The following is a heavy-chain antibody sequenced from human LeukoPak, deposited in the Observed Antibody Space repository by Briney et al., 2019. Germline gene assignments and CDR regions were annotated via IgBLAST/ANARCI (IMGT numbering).Heavy chain of an antibody. CDR3: AKDLRTYSGSYDAFDI. J-gene: IGHJ3*02. V-gene: IGHV3-23*01. CDR1: GFTFSNYA. CDR2: ISGSGGST. D-gene: IGHD1-26*01. Sequence: GGSLRLSCAASGFTFSNYAMNWVRQAPGKGLEWVSAISGSGGSTYYADSVKGRFTISRDNSKNTLYLQMNSLRAEDTAVYYCAKDLRTYSGSYDAFDIWGQGTMVTVSS.